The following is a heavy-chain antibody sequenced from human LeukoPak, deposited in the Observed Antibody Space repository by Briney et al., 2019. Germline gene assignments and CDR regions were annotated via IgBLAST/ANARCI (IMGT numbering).Heavy chain of an antibody. V-gene: IGHV1-69*04. CDR3: ARDTSSGWPNYFDY. CDR1: GGTFSSYA. Sequence: APVKVSCKASGGTFSSYAISWVRQAPGQGLEWMGRIIPILGIANYAQKFQGRVTITADKSTSTAYMELSSLRSEDTAVYYCARDTSSGWPNYFDYWGQGTLVTVSS. J-gene: IGHJ4*02. CDR2: IIPILGIA. D-gene: IGHD6-19*01.